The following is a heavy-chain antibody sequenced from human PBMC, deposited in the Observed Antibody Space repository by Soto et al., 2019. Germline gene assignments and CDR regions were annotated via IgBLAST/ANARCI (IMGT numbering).Heavy chain of an antibody. CDR3: AHSVVAGLGYYFDY. CDR2: IYWDDDK. D-gene: IGHD6-19*01. V-gene: IGHV2-5*02. Sequence: ITLNESGPTLVKPTQTLTLTCTFSGFSLSSTRVAVGLIRQPPGKALEWLALIYWDDDKRYSPFLKSRITITKDTSKNQVVLTMTNMDPVDTATYYCAHSVVAGLGYYFDYWGQGTLVTVSS. J-gene: IGHJ4*02. CDR1: GFSLSSTRVA.